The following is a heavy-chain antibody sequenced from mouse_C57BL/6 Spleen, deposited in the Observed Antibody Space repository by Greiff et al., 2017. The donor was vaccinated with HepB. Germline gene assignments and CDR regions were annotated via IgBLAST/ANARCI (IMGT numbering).Heavy chain of an antibody. V-gene: IGHV5-17*01. J-gene: IGHJ4*01. CDR3: ARGRCDHARNAMDY. CDR2: ISSGSSTI. Sequence: EVQGVESGGGLVKPGGSLKLSCAASGFTFSDYGMHWVRQAPEKGLEWVAYISSGSSTIDYADTVKGRLTISRDNAKNTLFLQITSLRSEDTAMYYCARGRCDHARNAMDYWGQGTSVTVSS. CDR1: GFTFSDYG.